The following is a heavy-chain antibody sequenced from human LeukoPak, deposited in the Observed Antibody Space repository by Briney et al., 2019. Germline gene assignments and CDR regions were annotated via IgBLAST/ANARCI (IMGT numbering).Heavy chain of an antibody. CDR2: IIPIFGTA. J-gene: IGHJ6*03. Sequence: SVKVSCKASGDTFSSYAISWVRQAPGQGLEWMGGIIPIFGTANYAQKFQGRVTITTDESTSTAYMELSSLRSEDTAVYYCARGVQLPRYYYYMDVWGKGTTVTVSS. CDR1: GDTFSSYA. D-gene: IGHD2-2*01. CDR3: ARGVQLPRYYYYMDV. V-gene: IGHV1-69*05.